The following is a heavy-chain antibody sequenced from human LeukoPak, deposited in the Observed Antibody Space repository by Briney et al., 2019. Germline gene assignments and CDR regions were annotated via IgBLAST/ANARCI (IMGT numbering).Heavy chain of an antibody. CDR2: LYNTGST. V-gene: IGHV4-59*01. CDR1: GGSISSYY. Sequence: SETLSLTCSVSGGSISSYYWSWIRQPPGKGLEWIGYLYNTGSTNYNPSLKSRITISADTSKNQLSLRLESVTAADTAVYYCAGSATGTHAEIGYWGQGTLFTVSS. D-gene: IGHD1-1*01. CDR3: AGSATGTHAEIGY. J-gene: IGHJ4*02.